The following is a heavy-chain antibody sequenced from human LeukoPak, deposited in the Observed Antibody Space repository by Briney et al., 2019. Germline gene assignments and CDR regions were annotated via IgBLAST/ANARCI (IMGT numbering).Heavy chain of an antibody. CDR3: ARQGPRGYYYYYMDV. J-gene: IGHJ6*03. Sequence: SETLSLTCTVSGGSISSSSYYWGWIRQPPGKGLEWIGSIYYSGSTYYNPSLKSRVTISVDTSKNQFSLKLSSVTAADTAVYYCARQGPRGYYYYYMDVWGKGTTVTVSS. CDR2: IYYSGST. CDR1: GGSISSSSYY. V-gene: IGHV4-39*01.